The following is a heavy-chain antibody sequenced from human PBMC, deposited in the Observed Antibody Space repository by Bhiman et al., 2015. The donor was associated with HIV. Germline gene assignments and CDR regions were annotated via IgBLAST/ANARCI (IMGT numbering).Heavy chain of an antibody. J-gene: IGHJ2*01. CDR2: IKQYGSEK. Sequence: EVQLVESGGGLVQPGGSLRLSCAASGFTFSSYWMTWVRQAPGKGLEWVANIKQYGSEKYYVDSVKGRFTISRDNAKNSLYLQMNSLRAEDTAVYYCARGAPSQWLDSDWYFDLWGRGTLVTVSS. V-gene: IGHV3-7*01. CDR1: GFTFSSYW. CDR3: ARGAPSQWLDSDWYFDL. D-gene: IGHD6-19*01.